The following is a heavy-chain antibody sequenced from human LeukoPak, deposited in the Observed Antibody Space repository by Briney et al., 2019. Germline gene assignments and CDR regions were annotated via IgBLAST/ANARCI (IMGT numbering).Heavy chain of an antibody. CDR1: GGTFSSYA. CDR2: IIPIFGTA. Sequence: SVKVSCKASGGTFSSYAISWVRQAPGQGLEWMGGIIPIFGTANYAQKFQGRVTITADESTSTAYMELSSLRSEDTAVYYCARGGYYYGSGSYYPYYFDYWGQGTLVTVSS. CDR3: ARGGYYYGSGSYYPYYFDY. V-gene: IGHV1-69*13. J-gene: IGHJ4*02. D-gene: IGHD3-10*01.